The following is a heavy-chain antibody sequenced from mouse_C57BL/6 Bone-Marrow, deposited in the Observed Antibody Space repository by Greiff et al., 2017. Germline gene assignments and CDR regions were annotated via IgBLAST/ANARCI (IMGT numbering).Heavy chain of an antibody. Sequence: QVQLKESGPELVKPGASVKLSCKASGYTFTSYDINWVKQRPGQGLEWIGWIYPRDGSTKYNEKFKGKATLTVDTSSSTAYLELHSLTSEDSAVYFGARLEFDGSSGDWYFDVWGTGTTVTVSS. CDR3: ARLEFDGSSGDWYFDV. CDR2: IYPRDGST. V-gene: IGHV1-85*01. J-gene: IGHJ1*03. CDR1: GYTFTSYD. D-gene: IGHD1-1*01.